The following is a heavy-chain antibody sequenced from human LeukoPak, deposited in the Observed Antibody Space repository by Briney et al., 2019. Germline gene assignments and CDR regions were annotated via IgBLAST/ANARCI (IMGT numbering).Heavy chain of an antibody. CDR2: IYPGDSDT. V-gene: IGHV5-51*01. CDR3: ARRNSGGSAGPFDP. D-gene: IGHD2-15*01. Sequence: GESLKFSCQGSGSSFTTYWIGWVRQMPGKGLEWMGIIYPGDSDTRYSPSLHGQVTTSADNSIRTAYLQWSSLKASDTAMYFCARRNSGGSAGPFDPWGQGNLVTVSS. CDR1: GSSFTTYW. J-gene: IGHJ5*02.